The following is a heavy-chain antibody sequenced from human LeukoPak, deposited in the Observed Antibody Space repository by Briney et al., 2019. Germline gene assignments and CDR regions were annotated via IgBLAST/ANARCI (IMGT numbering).Heavy chain of an antibody. D-gene: IGHD2-21*02. J-gene: IGHJ5*02. CDR3: ARGLVVVTAITGWFDP. CDR2: INPSGGST. Sequence: ASVKVSCKASGYTFTTYYMHWVRQAPGQGLEWMGIINPSGGSTSYAQKFQGRVTMTRDTSTSTVYMELSSLRSEDTAVYYCARGLVVVTAITGWFDPSGQRTLVTVSS. V-gene: IGHV1-46*01. CDR1: GYTFTTYY.